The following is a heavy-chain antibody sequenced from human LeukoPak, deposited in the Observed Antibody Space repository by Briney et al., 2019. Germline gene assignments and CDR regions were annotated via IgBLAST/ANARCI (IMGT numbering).Heavy chain of an antibody. CDR1: GFTFSSNW. Sequence: GGSLGLSCAASGFTFSSNWMHWVRQAPGKGLVWVSRINEDGSTTNYADSVKGRSTIFRGNAKNTLYLQMNSLRAEDTAVYYCARTGIAARPTVWFDPWGQGTLVTVSS. V-gene: IGHV3-74*01. D-gene: IGHD6-6*01. CDR3: ARTGIAARPTVWFDP. CDR2: INEDGSTT. J-gene: IGHJ5*02.